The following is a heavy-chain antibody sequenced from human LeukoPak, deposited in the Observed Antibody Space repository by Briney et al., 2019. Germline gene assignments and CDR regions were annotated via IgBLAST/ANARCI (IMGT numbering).Heavy chain of an antibody. J-gene: IGHJ1*01. CDR1: GFTFSSYA. Sequence: GGSLRLSCAASGFTFSSYAMSWVRQAPGKGLEWVSAISGSGGSTYYADSVKGRFTISRDNSKNTLYLQMNSLRAEDTAVYYCAKVGYYDFWSGYYSSEYFQHWGQGTLVTVSS. CDR2: ISGSGGST. V-gene: IGHV3-23*01. CDR3: AKVGYYDFWSGYYSSEYFQH. D-gene: IGHD3-3*01.